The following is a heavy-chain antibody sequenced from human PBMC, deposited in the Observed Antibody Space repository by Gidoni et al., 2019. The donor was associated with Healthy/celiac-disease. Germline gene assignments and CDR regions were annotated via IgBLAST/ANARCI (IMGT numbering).Heavy chain of an antibody. CDR2: ISGSGGST. CDR1: GSPFSTYA. D-gene: IGHD2-21*02. CDR3: AKVVTAVVTAAPPFDY. J-gene: IGHJ4*02. Sequence: EVQLLESGGGLVQPGGSLRLSCAASGSPFSTYARSWVRQAPGKGLEWVSAISGSGGSTYYADSVKGRFTISRDNSKNTLYLQMNSLRAEDTAVYYCAKVVTAVVTAAPPFDYWGQGTLVTVSS. V-gene: IGHV3-23*01.